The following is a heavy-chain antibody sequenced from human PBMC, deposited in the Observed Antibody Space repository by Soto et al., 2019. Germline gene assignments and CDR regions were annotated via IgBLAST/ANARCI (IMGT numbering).Heavy chain of an antibody. CDR1: GYSFTSYW. CDR2: IYPGDSDT. Sequence: GESLKISCKGSGYSFTSYWIGWVRQMPGKGLEWMGIIYPGDSDTRYSPSFQGQVTISADKSISTAYLQWSSLKASDTAMYYSARQMRYSDTSGPPHAFDIWGQGTMVTVS. V-gene: IGHV5-51*01. CDR3: ARQMRYSDTSGPPHAFDI. J-gene: IGHJ3*02. D-gene: IGHD3-22*01.